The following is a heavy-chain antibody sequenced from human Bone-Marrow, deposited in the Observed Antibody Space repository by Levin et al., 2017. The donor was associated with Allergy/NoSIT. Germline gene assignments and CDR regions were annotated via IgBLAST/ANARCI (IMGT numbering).Heavy chain of an antibody. V-gene: IGHV4-30-4*01. J-gene: IGHJ3*02. D-gene: IGHD1-14*01. CDR2: IYYSGST. CDR1: GGSISSGDYY. Sequence: SQTLSLTCTVSGGSISSGDYYWSWIRQPPGKGLECIGYIYYSGSTYYNPSLKSRVTISVDTSKNQFSLKLSSVTAADTAVYYCARYRTESHDAFDIWGQGTMVTVSS. CDR3: ARYRTESHDAFDI.